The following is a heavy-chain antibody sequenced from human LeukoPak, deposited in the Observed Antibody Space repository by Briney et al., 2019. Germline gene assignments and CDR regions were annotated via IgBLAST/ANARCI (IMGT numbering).Heavy chain of an antibody. D-gene: IGHD4-23*01. Sequence: RASVTVSCTASGYTFTSYDINWVRQATGQGLEWMGWMNPNSGNTGYAQKFQGRVTMTRNIFMSTAYMELSSLRSEDTAVYYCARDYGGNSGWFNPWGQGTLVTVSS. J-gene: IGHJ5*02. CDR2: MNPNSGNT. CDR1: GYTFTSYD. V-gene: IGHV1-8*01. CDR3: ARDYGGNSGWFNP.